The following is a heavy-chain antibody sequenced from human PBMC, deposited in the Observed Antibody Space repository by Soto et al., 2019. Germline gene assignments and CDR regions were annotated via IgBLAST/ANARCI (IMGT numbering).Heavy chain of an antibody. J-gene: IGHJ4*02. CDR1: GGSVSSYY. Sequence: SGTLALICTGSGGSVSSYYWSWIRQPPGKGLEWIGYIYYSGSTNYNPSLKSRVTISVDTSKNQFSLKLSSVTAADTAVYYCAAGSVWYYFDYWGQAILVTVSS. V-gene: IGHV4-59*02. CDR3: AAGSVWYYFDY. D-gene: IGHD6-19*01. CDR2: IYYSGST.